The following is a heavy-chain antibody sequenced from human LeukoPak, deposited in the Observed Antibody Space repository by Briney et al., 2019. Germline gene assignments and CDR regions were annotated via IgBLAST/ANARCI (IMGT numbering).Heavy chain of an antibody. CDR2: IHYSGST. V-gene: IGHV4-31*03. J-gene: IGHJ6*02. CDR3: ARIVSYGDYDYYYYYGMDV. CDR1: GGSISSGGYY. Sequence: PSETLSLTCTVSGGSISSGGYYWSWIRQHPGKGLEWIGYIHYSGSTNYNPSLKSRVTISVDTSKNQFSLKLSSVTAADTAVYYCARIVSYGDYDYYYYYGMDVWGQGTTVTVSS. D-gene: IGHD4-17*01.